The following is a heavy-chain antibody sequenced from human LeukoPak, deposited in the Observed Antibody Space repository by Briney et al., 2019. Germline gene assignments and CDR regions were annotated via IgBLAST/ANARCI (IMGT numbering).Heavy chain of an antibody. CDR3: AKGGLLWFGYFDP. CDR2: ISYDGINK. V-gene: IGHV3-30*04. J-gene: IGHJ5*02. D-gene: IGHD3-10*01. Sequence: GGSLRLSCAASGFTFSNYALYWVRQAPGKGLQWVALISYDGINKYYSDSVKGRFTISRDNSRNTLYVQMNSLRAEDTAVYYCAKGGLLWFGYFDPWGQGTLVTVSS. CDR1: GFTFSNYA.